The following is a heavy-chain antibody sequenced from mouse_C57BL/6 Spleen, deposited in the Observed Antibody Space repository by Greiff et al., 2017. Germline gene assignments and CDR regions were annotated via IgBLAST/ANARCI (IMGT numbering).Heavy chain of an antibody. J-gene: IGHJ3*01. Sequence: EVKLEESGPGLVKPSQSLSLTCSVTGYSITSGYSWTWIRQFPGNKLEWMGYISYDGSNNYNPSLKNRISITRDTSKNQFFLKLNSVTTEDTATYYCARGEGRGWFAYWGQGTLVTVSA. CDR1: GYSITSGYS. CDR2: ISYDGSN. D-gene: IGHD3-3*01. CDR3: ARGEGRGWFAY. V-gene: IGHV3-6*01.